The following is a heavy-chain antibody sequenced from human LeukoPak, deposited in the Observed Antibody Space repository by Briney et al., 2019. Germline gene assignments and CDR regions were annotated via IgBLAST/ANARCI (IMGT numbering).Heavy chain of an antibody. V-gene: IGHV1-2*06. CDR3: ARDPADSWSGYSSNWFDP. Sequence: GASVKVSCKASGYTFTSYYMHWVRQAPGQGLEWMGRINPNSGGTNYAQKFQGRVTMTRDTSISTAYMELSRLRSDDTAVYYCARDPADSWSGYSSNWFDPWGQGTLVTVSS. J-gene: IGHJ5*02. CDR1: GYTFTSYY. CDR2: INPNSGGT. D-gene: IGHD3-3*01.